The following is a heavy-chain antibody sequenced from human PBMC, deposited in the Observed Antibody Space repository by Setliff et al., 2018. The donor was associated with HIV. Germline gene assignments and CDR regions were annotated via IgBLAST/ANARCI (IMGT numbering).Heavy chain of an antibody. Sequence: NPGGSLRLSCEASGFSFSDYYMSWVRQAPGKGLEWVSYISGSGTAIHFADSVKGRFTISRDNAKNALYLEMSSLRAEDTAVYYCARNLGVAAPGDDGQVDYYYYYMDVWGKGTTVTVSS. J-gene: IGHJ6*03. CDR3: ARNLGVAAPGDDGQVDYYYYYMDV. CDR1: GFSFSDYY. CDR2: ISGSGTAI. V-gene: IGHV3-11*04. D-gene: IGHD4-17*01.